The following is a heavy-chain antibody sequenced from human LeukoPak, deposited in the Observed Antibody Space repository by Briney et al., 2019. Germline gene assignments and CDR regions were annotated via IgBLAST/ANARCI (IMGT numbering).Heavy chain of an antibody. CDR1: GESVSSNSAA. CDR3: ARGSPGFDP. J-gene: IGHJ5*02. Sequence: SPTLSLTCAISGESVSSNSAAWNRIRQSPSRGPEWLGRTYYRSKWYNDYAVSVKSRITINPDTSKNQFSLQLNSVTPEDTAVYYCARGSPGFDPWGQGTLVTVSS. V-gene: IGHV6-1*01. CDR2: TYYRSKWYN.